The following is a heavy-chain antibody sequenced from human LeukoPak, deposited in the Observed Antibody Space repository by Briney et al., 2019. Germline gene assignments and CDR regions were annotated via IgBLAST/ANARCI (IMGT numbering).Heavy chain of an antibody. CDR3: ARDSGWYYYGMDV. J-gene: IGHJ6*02. CDR1: GGSFSGYY. CDR2: INHSGST. D-gene: IGHD6-19*01. V-gene: IGHV4-34*01. Sequence: PSETLSLTCAVYGGSFSGYYWSWIRQPPGEGLEWIGEINHSGSTNYNPSLKSRVTISVDTSKNQFSLKLSSVTAADTAVYYCARDSGWYYYGMDVWGQGTTVTVSS.